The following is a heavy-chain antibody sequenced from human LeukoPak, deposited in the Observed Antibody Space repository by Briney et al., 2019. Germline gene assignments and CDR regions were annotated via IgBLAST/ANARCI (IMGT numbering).Heavy chain of an antibody. V-gene: IGHV3-23*01. CDR2: ISGSGGST. J-gene: IGHJ4*02. CDR3: AKLGEDIVVVPAAYFDY. CDR1: GFTFSSYA. D-gene: IGHD2-2*01. Sequence: PGGSLRLSCAASGFTFSSYAMSWVRQAPGKGLEWVSAISGSGGSTYYADSVKGRFTISRDNSKNTLYLQMYSLRAEDTAVYYCAKLGEDIVVVPAAYFDYWGQGTLVTVSS.